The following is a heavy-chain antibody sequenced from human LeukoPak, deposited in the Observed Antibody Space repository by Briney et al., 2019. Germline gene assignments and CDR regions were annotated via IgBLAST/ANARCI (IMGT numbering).Heavy chain of an antibody. Sequence: SETLSLTCAVYGGSFSGYYWSWIRQPPGKGLEWIGEINHSGSTNYNPSLKSRVTISVDTSKNQSSLKLSSVTAADTAVYYCASTCSGGSCSYYFDYWGQGTLVTVSS. D-gene: IGHD2-15*01. J-gene: IGHJ4*02. V-gene: IGHV4-34*01. CDR2: INHSGST. CDR1: GGSFSGYY. CDR3: ASTCSGGSCSYYFDY.